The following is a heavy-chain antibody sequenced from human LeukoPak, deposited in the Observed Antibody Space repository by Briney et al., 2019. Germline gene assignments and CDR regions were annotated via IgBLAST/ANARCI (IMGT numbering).Heavy chain of an antibody. J-gene: IGHJ6*02. Sequence: GGSLRLSCAASGFTFSSYAMHWVRQAPGKGLEWVAVISYDGSNKYYADSVKGRFTISRDNSKNTLYLQMNSLRAGDTAVYYCAKEDVWGQGTTVTVSS. CDR2: ISYDGSNK. CDR1: GFTFSSYA. CDR3: AKEDV. V-gene: IGHV3-30-3*01.